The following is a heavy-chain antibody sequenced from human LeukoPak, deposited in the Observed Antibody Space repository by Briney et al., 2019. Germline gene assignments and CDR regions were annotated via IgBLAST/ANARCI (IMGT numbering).Heavy chain of an antibody. CDR1: GYTFTGDW. V-gene: IGHV5-51*01. J-gene: IGHJ3*02. D-gene: IGHD3-10*01. CDR2: IYPGDSDT. CDR3: ARQRFGTMVRGVIDAFDI. Sequence: GESLKISCKASGYTFTGDWIGWVRQMPGKGLEWMGIIYPGDSDTKYNAPFQGQVTISADKSISTAYPQWGSLKASDTAMYYCARQRFGTMVRGVIDAFDIWGQGTMVTVSS.